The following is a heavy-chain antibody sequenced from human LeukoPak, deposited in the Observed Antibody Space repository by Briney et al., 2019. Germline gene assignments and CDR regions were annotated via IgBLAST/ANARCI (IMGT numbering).Heavy chain of an antibody. CDR2: ISGIGGST. CDR3: ARVPTRYYYEFGAYYYGMDV. Sequence: PGGSLRLACAASGFTFTSNAMSWVRQAPGKGLEWFSAISGIGGSTYYADSVKGRFTISRDNSKNTLYLQMNSLRAEDTAVYYCARVPTRYYYEFGAYYYGMDVWGQGTTVTVSS. D-gene: IGHD3-10*01. CDR1: GFTFTSNA. J-gene: IGHJ6*02. V-gene: IGHV3-23*01.